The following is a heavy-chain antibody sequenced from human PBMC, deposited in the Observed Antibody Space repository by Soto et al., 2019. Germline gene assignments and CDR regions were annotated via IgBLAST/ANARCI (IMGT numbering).Heavy chain of an antibody. CDR1: DDSISSSSYY. J-gene: IGHJ5*02. Sequence: SETLSLTCTVSDDSISSSSYYWGWIRQPPGKGLEWIGSIYYSGNTYYNPSLKSRVTISVDTSQNQFSLKLSSVTAADTAVYYCASRGYNNRGFDPWGQGTLVTVSS. D-gene: IGHD3-10*01. CDR3: ASRGYNNRGFDP. V-gene: IGHV4-39*01. CDR2: IYYSGNT.